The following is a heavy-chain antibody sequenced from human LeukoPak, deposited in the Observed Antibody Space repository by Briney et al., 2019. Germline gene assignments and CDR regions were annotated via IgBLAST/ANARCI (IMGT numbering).Heavy chain of an antibody. J-gene: IGHJ3*02. CDR1: GGSISSYY. CDR3: ARDSPYYDFWSGYSGHDAFDI. V-gene: IGHV4-59*01. D-gene: IGHD3-3*01. Sequence: SETLSLTCTVSGGSISSYYWSWIRQPPGKGLEWIGYIYYSGSTNYNPSLKSRVTISVDTSKNQFSLKLSSVTAADTAVYYCARDSPYYDFWSGYSGHDAFDIWGQGTMVTVSS. CDR2: IYYSGST.